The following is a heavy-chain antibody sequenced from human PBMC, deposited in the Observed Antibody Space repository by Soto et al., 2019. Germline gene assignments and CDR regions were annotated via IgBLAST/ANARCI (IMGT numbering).Heavy chain of an antibody. V-gene: IGHV4-59*01. J-gene: IGHJ5*02. D-gene: IGHD2-15*01. CDR3: ARVIYCSGGSCRGPAWFDP. CDR2: IYYSGST. CDR1: CGSIISYY. Sequence: PSETLSLTCTFSCGSIISYYWSWIRQPPGKGLEWIGYIYYSGSTNYNPSLKSRVTISVDTSKNQFSLKLSSVTAADTAVYYCARVIYCSGGSCRGPAWFDPWGQGTLVTVSS.